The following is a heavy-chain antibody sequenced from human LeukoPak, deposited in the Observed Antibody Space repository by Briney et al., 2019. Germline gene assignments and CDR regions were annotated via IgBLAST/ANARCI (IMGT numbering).Heavy chain of an antibody. CDR1: GFTFSSHW. Sequence: GGSLRLSCAASGFTFSSHWMHWVRQAPGKGLVWVSRINSDGSSTSYADSAKGRFTISRDNAKNTLYLQMNSLRAEDTAVYYCARGLSPDYGMDVWGQGTTVTVSS. CDR2: INSDGSST. J-gene: IGHJ6*02. V-gene: IGHV3-74*01. CDR3: ARGLSPDYGMDV. D-gene: IGHD3-16*02.